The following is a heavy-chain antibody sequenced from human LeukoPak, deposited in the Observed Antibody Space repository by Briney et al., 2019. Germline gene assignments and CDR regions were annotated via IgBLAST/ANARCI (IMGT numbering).Heavy chain of an antibody. CDR2: IKQEGSEK. D-gene: IGHD3-3*01. J-gene: IGHJ6*03. CDR3: ARGFLEWLPIPSYYYYYYMDV. V-gene: IGHV3-7*01. Sequence: PGGSLRLSCAASGFTFSSYWMSWVRQAPGKGREWVANIKQEGSEKYYVDSVKGRFTISRDNAKNSLYLQMNSLRAEDTAVYYCARGFLEWLPIPSYYYYYYMDVWGKGTTITVSS. CDR1: GFTFSSYW.